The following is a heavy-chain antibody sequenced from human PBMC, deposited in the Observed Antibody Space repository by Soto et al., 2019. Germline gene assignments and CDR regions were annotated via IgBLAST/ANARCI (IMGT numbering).Heavy chain of an antibody. CDR2: VKDGGHT. V-gene: IGHV4-34*01. CDR1: GGSLSGYY. Sequence: QVQLQQWGAGLLKPSETLSLNCAVTGGSLSGYYWSWIRQPPGKGLEWIGEVKDGGHTNYSPSLRGRVTIYSDTSNTQSSLRLSSVTAADTGVYYCARGQEGVVATHWDQGSLVTVSS. D-gene: IGHD5-12*01. CDR3: ARGQEGVVATH. J-gene: IGHJ4*02.